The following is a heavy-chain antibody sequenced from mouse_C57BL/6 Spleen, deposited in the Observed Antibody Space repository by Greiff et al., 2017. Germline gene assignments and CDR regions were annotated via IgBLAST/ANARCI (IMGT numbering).Heavy chain of an antibody. CDR3: ARGGDWYFDV. V-gene: IGHV1-64*01. Sequence: QVQLQQPGAELVKPGASVKLSCKASGYTFTSYWMHWVKQRPGQGLEWIGMIHPNSGSTNYNEKFKSKDTLTVDKSSSTAYMQLSSLTSEDSAVYYCARGGDWYFDVWGTGTTVTVSS. CDR2: IHPNSGST. CDR1: GYTFTSYW. J-gene: IGHJ1*03.